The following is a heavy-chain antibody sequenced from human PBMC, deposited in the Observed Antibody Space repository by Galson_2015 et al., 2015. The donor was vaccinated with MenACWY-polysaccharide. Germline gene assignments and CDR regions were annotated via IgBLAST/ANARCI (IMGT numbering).Heavy chain of an antibody. CDR2: IKQDGGEK. Sequence: LRLSCAASGFTFSSFWMSWVRQAPGKGLEWVAIIKQDGGEKYYVDSVKGRFSISRDNAKNSLYLQMNSLRSEDTAVYYCARDPLDSSGYTRGSVFDLWGRGTL. CDR1: GFTFSSFW. J-gene: IGHJ2*01. CDR3: ARDPLDSSGYTRGSVFDL. D-gene: IGHD3-22*01. V-gene: IGHV3-7*01.